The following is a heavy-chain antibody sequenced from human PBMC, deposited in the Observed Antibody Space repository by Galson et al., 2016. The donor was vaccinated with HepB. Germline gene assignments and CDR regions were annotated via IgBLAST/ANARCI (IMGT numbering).Heavy chain of an antibody. CDR3: AKYSSRLLFDY. D-gene: IGHD2-2*01. CDR2: INAGNGKT. V-gene: IGHV1-3*01. Sequence: SVKVSCKASGYTFTDYAIHWVRQAPGQRLEWMGCINAGNGKTKYSQKFQGRVTITRDTSASTAYMELSSLRSEDTAVYYCAKYSSRLLFDYGGQGALVSVSS. J-gene: IGHJ4*02. CDR1: GYTFTDYA.